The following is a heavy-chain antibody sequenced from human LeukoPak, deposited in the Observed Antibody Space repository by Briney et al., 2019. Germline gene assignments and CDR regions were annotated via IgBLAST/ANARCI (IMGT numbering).Heavy chain of an antibody. CDR2: ISSSGSTI. CDR3: AREQHYSSGLDY. V-gene: IGHV3-11*01. CDR1: GFTFSDYY. Sequence: GSLRLSCAASGFTFSDYYMSWIRQAPGKGLEWVSFISSSGSTIYYADSVKGRFTISRDNAKNSLYLQMNSLRAEDTAVYYCAREQHYSSGLDYWGQGTLVTVSS. J-gene: IGHJ4*02. D-gene: IGHD6-19*01.